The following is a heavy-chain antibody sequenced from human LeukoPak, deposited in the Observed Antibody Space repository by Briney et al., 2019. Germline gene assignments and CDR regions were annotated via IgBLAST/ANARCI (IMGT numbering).Heavy chain of an antibody. CDR1: GYTFTSYG. CDR3: ASPSIATPGFSS. J-gene: IGHJ5*02. CDR2: MNPNSGNT. D-gene: IGHD6-13*01. Sequence: ASVKVSCKASGYTFTSYGISWVRQAPGQGLEWMGWMNPNSGNTGYAQKFQGRVTMTRNTSISTAYMELSSLRSEDTAVYYCASPSIATPGFSSWGQGTLVTVSS. V-gene: IGHV1-8*02.